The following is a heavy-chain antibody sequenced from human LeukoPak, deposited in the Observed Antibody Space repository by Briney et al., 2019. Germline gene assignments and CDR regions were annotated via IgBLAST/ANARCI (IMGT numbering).Heavy chain of an antibody. CDR3: ATSTIFGVVITDYYYYYMDV. CDR2: ISGSGGST. J-gene: IGHJ6*03. Sequence: QPGGSLRLSCAASGFTFSSYAMSWVRQAPGKGLEWVSAISGSGGSTYYADSVKGRFTISRDNSKNTLYLQMNSLRAEDTAVYYCATSTIFGVVITDYYYYYMDVWGKGTTVTVSS. CDR1: GFTFSSYA. D-gene: IGHD3-3*01. V-gene: IGHV3-23*01.